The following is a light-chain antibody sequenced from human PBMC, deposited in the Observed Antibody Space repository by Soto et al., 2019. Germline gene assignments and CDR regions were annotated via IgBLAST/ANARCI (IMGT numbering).Light chain of an antibody. CDR3: QQYYSYPWT. Sequence: DIQMTQSPSTLSASIGDRVTLTCRASQNIRKRLAWYQQKPGKTPKLLIYETSTLESGVPSRVSGSGFGTEFTLTISSLQPDDSATYYCQQYYSYPWTFGQGTKVEI. CDR2: ETS. J-gene: IGKJ1*01. V-gene: IGKV1-5*03. CDR1: QNIRKR.